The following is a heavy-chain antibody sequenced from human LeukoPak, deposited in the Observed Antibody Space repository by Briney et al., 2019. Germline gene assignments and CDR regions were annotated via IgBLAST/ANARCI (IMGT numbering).Heavy chain of an antibody. J-gene: IGHJ4*02. CDR1: GGSLSDSRYY. CDR2: MYYSGSA. CDR3: ARQSSYSSGWYFDY. D-gene: IGHD6-19*01. V-gene: IGHV4-39*01. Sequence: SETLSLTCTVSGGSLSDSRYYWGSIRQPPGKGLEWIGNMYYSGSANYNPSLKSRVTISIDTSKNQFSLKLSSVTAADTAVYYCARQSSYSSGWYFDYWGQGTLVTVSS.